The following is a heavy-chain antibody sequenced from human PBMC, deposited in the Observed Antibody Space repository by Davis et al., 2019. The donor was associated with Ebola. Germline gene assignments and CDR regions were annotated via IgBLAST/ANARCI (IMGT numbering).Heavy chain of an antibody. V-gene: IGHV3-7*01. CDR1: GFTFSSYW. Sequence: GESLKISCAASGFTFSSYWMSWVRQAPGKGLEWVANIKQDGSEKYYVDSVKGRFTISRDNAKNSLYLQMNSLRDEDTAVYYCARAPDYGGNSGYYYGMDVWGQGTTVTVSS. D-gene: IGHD4-23*01. CDR3: ARAPDYGGNSGYYYGMDV. J-gene: IGHJ6*02. CDR2: IKQDGSEK.